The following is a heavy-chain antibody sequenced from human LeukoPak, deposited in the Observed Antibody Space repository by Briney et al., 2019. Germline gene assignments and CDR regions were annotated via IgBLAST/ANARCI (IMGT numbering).Heavy chain of an antibody. CDR2: FDPEAGET. CDR1: GYTLTDLS. CDR3: AADSRRSSGWFLPDRFDI. D-gene: IGHD6-19*01. J-gene: IGHJ3*02. V-gene: IGHV1-24*01. Sequence: ASVKVSCKVSGYTLTDLSMHWVRQTPGSGPEWMGGFDPEAGETVYAQKFQGRVTMTDDTSTDTAYMELSSLRSEDTAVYYYAADSRRSSGWFLPDRFDIWGQGTKVTVSS.